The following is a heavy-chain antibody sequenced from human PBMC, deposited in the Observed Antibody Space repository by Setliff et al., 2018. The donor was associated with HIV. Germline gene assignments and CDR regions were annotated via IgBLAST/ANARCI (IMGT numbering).Heavy chain of an antibody. V-gene: IGHV4-39*01. D-gene: IGHD2-8*02. CDR3: ARRGMWSYETGGNPTATFDY. CDR2: IYFSGTP. J-gene: IGHJ4*02. CDR1: GGSFSDNY. Sequence: SETLSLTCAVYGGSFSDNYWAWIRQPPGKGLEWVASIYFSGTPYYNPSLKNRVTISVDTSKNQFSLKLSSVTAADTAVYYCARRGMWSYETGGNPTATFDYWGQGVLVTVSS.